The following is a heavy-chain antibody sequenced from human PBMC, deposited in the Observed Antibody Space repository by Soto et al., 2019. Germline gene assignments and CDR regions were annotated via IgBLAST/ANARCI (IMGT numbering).Heavy chain of an antibody. V-gene: IGHV1-18*01. CDR1: GYTFTSYG. D-gene: IGHD5-18*01. CDR3: AREALAMVTYYYGMDV. CDR2: ISAYNGNT. Sequence: QVQLVQSGAEVKKPGASVKVSCKASGYTFTSYGISWLRQAPGQGLEWMGWISAYNGNTNYAQKLQGRVTMTTDTSTSTAYMELRSLRSDDTAVYYCAREALAMVTYYYGMDVWGQGTTVTVSS. J-gene: IGHJ6*02.